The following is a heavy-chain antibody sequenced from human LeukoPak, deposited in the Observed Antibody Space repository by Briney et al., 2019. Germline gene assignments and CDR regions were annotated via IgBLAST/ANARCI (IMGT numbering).Heavy chain of an antibody. CDR3: ARENPGVPFDY. Sequence: ASVKVSCKASGYTFTDFYVHWVRQAPGQGLEWMGWINTNSGDTNYAQKFQARVTMTRDTSINTAYMELSGLKSDDAAVYFCARENPGVPFDYWGQGTLVTVSS. V-gene: IGHV1-2*02. CDR2: INTNSGDT. CDR1: GYTFTDFY. D-gene: IGHD3-3*01. J-gene: IGHJ4*02.